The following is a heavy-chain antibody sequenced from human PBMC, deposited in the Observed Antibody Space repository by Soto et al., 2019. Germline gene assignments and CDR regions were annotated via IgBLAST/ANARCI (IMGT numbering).Heavy chain of an antibody. CDR3: ARCASDSSGSYRRPIDS. V-gene: IGHV1-69*01. Sequence: QVQLVQSGAEVKKPGSSVKVSCKASGGTFSSNAITWVRQAPGQGPEWMGGITPIFGKTNYAQKVQGRVTITADEAPSTVYRELSSLRAEDTTVYYGARCASDSSGSYRRPIDSWGQGPLVPAS. J-gene: IGHJ4*02. D-gene: IGHD3-22*01. CDR1: GGTFSSNA. CDR2: ITPIFGKT.